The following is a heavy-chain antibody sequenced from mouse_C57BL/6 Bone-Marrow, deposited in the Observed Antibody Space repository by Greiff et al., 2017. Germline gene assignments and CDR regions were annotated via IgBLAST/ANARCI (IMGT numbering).Heavy chain of an antibody. J-gene: IGHJ3*01. CDR2: IDPENGDT. CDR3: TTRSMGGYDGWFAY. V-gene: IGHV14-4*01. CDR1: GFNIKDDS. D-gene: IGHD2-2*01. Sequence: VQLKESGAELVRPGASVKLSCTASGFNIKDDSMHWVKQRPEQGLEWIGWIDPENGDTEYASKFQGKATITADTSSNTAYLQLSSLTSEDTAVYYCTTRSMGGYDGWFAYWGQGTLVTVSA.